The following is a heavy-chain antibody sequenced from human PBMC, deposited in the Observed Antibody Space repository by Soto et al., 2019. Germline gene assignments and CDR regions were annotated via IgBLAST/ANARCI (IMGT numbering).Heavy chain of an antibody. J-gene: IGHJ5*02. CDR2: ILVSDSP. D-gene: IGHD6-25*01. CDR3: AKYRGYTNWLDP. Sequence: PGGSLRLSCAASGFICSSYDMSWVRQAPGKGLEWVSTILVSDSPHYADSVKGRFTISRDNSKNTLYLQMNSLRAEDTAVYYCAKYRGYTNWLDPWGQGTLVTVSS. V-gene: IGHV3-23*01. CDR1: GFICSSYD.